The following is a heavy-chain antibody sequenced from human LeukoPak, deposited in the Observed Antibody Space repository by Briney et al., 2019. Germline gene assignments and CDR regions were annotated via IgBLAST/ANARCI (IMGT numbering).Heavy chain of an antibody. Sequence: GGSLRLSCAASGFTFSSYAMSWVRQAPGKGLEWVSDISGSGGSTYYADSVKGRFTISRDNSKNTLYLQMNSLRAEDTAVYYCAKDRGSSWLDNDAFDIWGQGTMVTVSS. V-gene: IGHV3-23*01. D-gene: IGHD6-13*01. J-gene: IGHJ3*02. CDR3: AKDRGSSWLDNDAFDI. CDR2: ISGSGGST. CDR1: GFTFSSYA.